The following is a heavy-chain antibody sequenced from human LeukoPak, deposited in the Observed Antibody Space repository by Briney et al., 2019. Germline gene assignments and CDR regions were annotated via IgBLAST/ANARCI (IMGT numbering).Heavy chain of an antibody. CDR3: ARVRIAAAWNYYYGMDV. Sequence: KPSETLSLTCAVYGGSFSGYYWSWIRQPPGKGLEWIGEINHSGSTNYNPSLKSRVTISVDTSKNQFSLKLSSVTAADTAVYYCARVRIAAAWNYYYGMDVWGQGTTVTVSS. V-gene: IGHV4-34*01. CDR2: INHSGST. D-gene: IGHD6-13*01. J-gene: IGHJ6*02. CDR1: GGSFSGYY.